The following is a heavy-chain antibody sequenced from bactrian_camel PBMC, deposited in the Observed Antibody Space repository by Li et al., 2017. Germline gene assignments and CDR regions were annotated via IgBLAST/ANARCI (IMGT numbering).Heavy chain of an antibody. J-gene: IGHJ6*01. V-gene: IGHV3S32*01. D-gene: IGHD3*01. CDR3: AADRALDDDCYVGSLYTDFAY. CDR2: IDSGGRKT. Sequence: VQLVESGGGSVQTGGSLRLSCVAPVYVYGGIDMGWFRQAPGKEREGVAAIDSGGRKTYAADSLKARFTISRDNAKSTLYLQMNNLKPEDTAMYYCAADRALDDDCYVGSLYTDFAYWGQGTQVTVS. CDR1: VYVYGGID.